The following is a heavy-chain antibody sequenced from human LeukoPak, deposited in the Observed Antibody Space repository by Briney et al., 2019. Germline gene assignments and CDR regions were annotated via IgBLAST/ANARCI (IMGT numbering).Heavy chain of an antibody. CDR2: VYHSGST. Sequence: SGTLSLTSSLSSDSMTSYFGSWVRPPPGKGLWWIGYVYHSGSTSYNPSLKSRVSISEDTSKTQFSLKLSSVTAADTAVYFCARANPNWNPPDYWGQGTLVTVSS. CDR3: ARANPNWNPPDY. V-gene: IGHV4-59*08. D-gene: IGHD1-1*01. CDR1: SDSMTSYF. J-gene: IGHJ4*02.